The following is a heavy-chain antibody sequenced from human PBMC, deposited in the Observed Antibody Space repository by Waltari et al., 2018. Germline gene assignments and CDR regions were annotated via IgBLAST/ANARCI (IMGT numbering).Heavy chain of an antibody. Sequence: QVQLQESGSGLVKPSETLSLTCTVSGGSISSYYWSWIRQPPGKGLEWIGYIYYSGSTNYNPSLKSRVTISVDTSKNQFSLKLSSVTAADTAVYYCAREGGYGSHYYGMDVWGQGTTVTVSS. D-gene: IGHD5-12*01. V-gene: IGHV4-59*12. CDR1: GGSISSYY. CDR2: IYYSGST. J-gene: IGHJ6*02. CDR3: AREGGYGSHYYGMDV.